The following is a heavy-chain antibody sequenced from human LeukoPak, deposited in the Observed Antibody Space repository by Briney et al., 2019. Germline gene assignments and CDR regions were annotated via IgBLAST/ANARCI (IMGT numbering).Heavy chain of an antibody. CDR3: ARDGSSSWLFDY. V-gene: IGHV4-59*12. Sequence: SETLSLTCTVSGGSISSYYWSWIRQPPGKGLEWIGYIYYSGSTNYNPSLKSRVTISVDTSKNQFSLQLNSVTPEDTAVYYCARDGSSSWLFDYWGQGTLVTVSS. J-gene: IGHJ4*02. D-gene: IGHD6-13*01. CDR1: GGSISSYY. CDR2: IYYSGST.